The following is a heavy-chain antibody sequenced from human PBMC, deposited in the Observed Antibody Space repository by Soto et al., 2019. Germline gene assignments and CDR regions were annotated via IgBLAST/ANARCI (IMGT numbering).Heavy chain of an antibody. CDR1: GYTFTSDD. V-gene: IGHV1-8*01. Sequence: GASVKVSCKASGYTFTSDDINWVRQATGQGLEWMGWMNPNSGNTGYAQKLQGRVTMTTDTSTSTAYMELRSLRSDDTAVYYCGRPLNYYDSSGYPTYFDYWGQGTLVT. J-gene: IGHJ4*02. CDR2: MNPNSGNT. CDR3: GRPLNYYDSSGYPTYFDY. D-gene: IGHD3-22*01.